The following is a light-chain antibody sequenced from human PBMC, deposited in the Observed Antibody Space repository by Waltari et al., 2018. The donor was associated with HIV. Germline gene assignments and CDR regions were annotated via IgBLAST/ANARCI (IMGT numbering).Light chain of an antibody. J-gene: IGKJ1*01. Sequence: EIVMTQSPATLSVSPGDRATLSCRASQSVSSNLAWYQQRPGQAPRLLIFGASTRATGIPARFSGSGSGTEFSLTISSLQSEDFAVYYCQQYNSWPPAWTFGQGTNVEIK. CDR1: QSVSSN. V-gene: IGKV3-15*01. CDR3: QQYNSWPPAWT. CDR2: GAS.